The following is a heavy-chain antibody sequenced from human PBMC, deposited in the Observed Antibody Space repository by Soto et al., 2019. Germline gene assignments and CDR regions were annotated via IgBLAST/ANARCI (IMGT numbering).Heavy chain of an antibody. Sequence: SETLSLTCAVSGGSISSSNWWSWVRQPPGKGLEWIGGIYHSGSTNYNPSLKSRVTISVDKSKNQFSLKLSSVTAADTAVYYCARVGATTSLSRRYWFDPWGQGTMVTVS. J-gene: IGHJ5*02. D-gene: IGHD1-26*01. CDR1: GGSISSSNW. CDR2: IYHSGST. CDR3: ARVGATTSLSRRYWFDP. V-gene: IGHV4-4*02.